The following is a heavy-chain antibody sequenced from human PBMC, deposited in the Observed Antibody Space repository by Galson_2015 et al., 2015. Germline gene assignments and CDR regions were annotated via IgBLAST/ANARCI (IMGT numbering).Heavy chain of an antibody. J-gene: IGHJ4*02. CDR3: TTGIPIKTVTLDY. Sequence: SLRLSCAASGFTFSNAWMSWVRQAPGKGLEWVGRIKSKTDGGTTDYAAPVKGRFTISRDDSKNTLYLQMNSLKTEDTAVYYCTTGIPIKTVTLDYWGQGTLVTVSS. V-gene: IGHV3-15*01. CDR1: GFTFSNAW. D-gene: IGHD4-17*01. CDR2: IKSKTDGGTT.